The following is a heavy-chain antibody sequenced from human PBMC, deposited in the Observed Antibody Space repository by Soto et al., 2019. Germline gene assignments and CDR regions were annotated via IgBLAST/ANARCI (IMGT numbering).Heavy chain of an antibody. V-gene: IGHV1-18*01. Sequence: QVQLVQSGAEVKKPGASVKVSCKASGYTFTSYGISWVRQAPGQGLEWMGWISAYNGNTNYAQKLQGRVTMTTDTXXSXAXXELRSLRSDDTAVYYCAREGITIFGVALGRGGMDVWGQGTTVTVSS. CDR2: ISAYNGNT. J-gene: IGHJ6*02. CDR3: AREGITIFGVALGRGGMDV. D-gene: IGHD3-3*01. CDR1: GYTFTSYG.